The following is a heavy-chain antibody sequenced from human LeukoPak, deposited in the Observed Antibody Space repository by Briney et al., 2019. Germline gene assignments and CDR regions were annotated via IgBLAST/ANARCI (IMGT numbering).Heavy chain of an antibody. Sequence: MNWVRQAPGQGHEWMGWINTNTGNPTYAQGFTGRFVFSLDTSVSTAYLQISSLKAEDTAVYYCARNGAGRWLPIRPHFDLWGRGTLVTVSS. D-gene: IGHD5-24*01. CDR3: ARNGAGRWLPIRPHFDL. V-gene: IGHV7-4-1*02. CDR2: INTNTGNP. J-gene: IGHJ2*01.